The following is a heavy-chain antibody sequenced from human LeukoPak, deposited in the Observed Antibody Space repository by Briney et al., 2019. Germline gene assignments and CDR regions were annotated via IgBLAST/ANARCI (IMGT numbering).Heavy chain of an antibody. CDR3: ARSGYRSGWN. CDR2: IYTGGST. CDR1: GLTVSTND. J-gene: IGHJ4*02. Sequence: GGSLTLSCAASGLTVSTNDMSWVRPVSGKGLEWVSSIYTGGSTYHADSVKGRFTISRDNSKNMLYLQMNSLRAEDTAVYYCARSGYRSGWNWGQGTLVTVSS. V-gene: IGHV3-66*01. D-gene: IGHD6-19*01.